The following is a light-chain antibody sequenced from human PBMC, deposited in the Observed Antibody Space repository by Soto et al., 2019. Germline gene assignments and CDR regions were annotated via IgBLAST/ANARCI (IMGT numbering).Light chain of an antibody. CDR1: QSVNNN. Sequence: EIVMTQSPATLSVSPGERATLSCRASQSVNNNLAWYQQKPGQAPRLLIYGASTRATGIPARFSGSGSGTEFTLTIGSLQSEDFAVYYCQQYNKFPSLTFGGGTKVEIK. CDR3: QQYNKFPSLT. CDR2: GAS. J-gene: IGKJ4*01. V-gene: IGKV3-15*01.